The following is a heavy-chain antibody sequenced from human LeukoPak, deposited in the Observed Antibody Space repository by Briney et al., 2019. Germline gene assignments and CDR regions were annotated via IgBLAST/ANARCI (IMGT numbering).Heavy chain of an antibody. CDR2: INPNSGGT. D-gene: IGHD1-26*01. CDR3: ARDFSKWELPRDY. V-gene: IGHV1-2*02. Sequence: ASVKVSCKASGYTFTGYYMHWVRQAPGQGLEWMGWINPNSGGTNYAQKFQGRVTMTRDTSISTAYMELSRLRSDDTAVYYCARDFSKWELPRDYWGQGTLVTVSS. J-gene: IGHJ4*02. CDR1: GYTFTGYY.